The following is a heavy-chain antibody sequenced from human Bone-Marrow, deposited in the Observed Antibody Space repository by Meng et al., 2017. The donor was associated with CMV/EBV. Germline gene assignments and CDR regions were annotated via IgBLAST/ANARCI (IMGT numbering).Heavy chain of an antibody. J-gene: IGHJ5*02. V-gene: IGHV3-7*01. CDR2: IKQDGSEK. CDR3: ARGFTRFDP. CDR1: GFTFSNYS. Sequence: GGSLRLSCAASGFTFSNYSMNWVRQAPGKGLEWVANIKQDGSEKHYVDSVKGRFTISRDNAKKSLYLQMNSLRAEDTAVYYCARGFTRFDPWGQGTLVTVSS. D-gene: IGHD2-2*01.